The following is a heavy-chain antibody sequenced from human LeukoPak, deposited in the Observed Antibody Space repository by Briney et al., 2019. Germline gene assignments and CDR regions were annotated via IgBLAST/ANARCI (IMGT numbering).Heavy chain of an antibody. J-gene: IGHJ4*02. D-gene: IGHD2-2*01. V-gene: IGHV3-23*01. CDR1: GFTFSSYA. CDR3: AKGDSGWAIVPAAIAY. Sequence: GGSLRLSCAASGFTFSSYAMSWVRQAPGRGLEWVSAISGSGDSTYYTDSVKGRFTISRANSKNSLYLQMNSLRAEDTAVYYCAKGDSGWAIVPAAIAYWGQGTLVTASS. CDR2: ISGSGDST.